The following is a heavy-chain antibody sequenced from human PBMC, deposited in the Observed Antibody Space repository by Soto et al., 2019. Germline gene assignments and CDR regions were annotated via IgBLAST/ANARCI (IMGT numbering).Heavy chain of an antibody. Sequence: EVQVVESGGGLVQPGGSLRLSCAGSGFTFSDYWMSWVRQAPGKGLEWVANIKYDGSEEYYVDSVRGRFTIPRDNAINSLHLQMKTLRADDTAVYCCARFAGGKSASTWAQGPLVTVSS. D-gene: IGHD2-15*01. CDR3: ARFAGGKSAST. V-gene: IGHV3-7*05. CDR1: GFTFSDYW. J-gene: IGHJ5*02. CDR2: IKYDGSEE.